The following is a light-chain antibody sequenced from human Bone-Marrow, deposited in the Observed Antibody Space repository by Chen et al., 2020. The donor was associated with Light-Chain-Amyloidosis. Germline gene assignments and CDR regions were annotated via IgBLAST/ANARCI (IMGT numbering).Light chain of an antibody. Sequence: QSARTQPASVSGSPGQSITISCTGTSSDVGGDNHVSWYQQHPDKAPKLMIYEVTNRPSWVPDRFSGSKSDNTPSLIISGLQTEDEADYFCSSYTITNTLVFGSGTRVTVL. J-gene: IGLJ1*01. V-gene: IGLV2-14*01. CDR2: EVT. CDR3: SSYTITNTLV. CDR1: SSDVGGDNH.